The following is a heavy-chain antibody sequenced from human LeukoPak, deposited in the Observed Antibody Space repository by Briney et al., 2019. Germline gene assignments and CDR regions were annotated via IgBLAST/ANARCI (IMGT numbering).Heavy chain of an antibody. J-gene: IGHJ4*02. CDR3: ATYRQVLLPFES. Sequence: GGSLRLSCAASGFTFSTFAMIWVRRPPGKGLEWVSSIFPSGGEIHYADSVRGRFTTSRDNSKSTLSLQMNSLRAEDTAIYYCATYRQVLLPFESWGQGTLVTVSS. D-gene: IGHD2-8*02. V-gene: IGHV3-23*01. CDR2: IFPSGGEI. CDR1: GFTFSTFA.